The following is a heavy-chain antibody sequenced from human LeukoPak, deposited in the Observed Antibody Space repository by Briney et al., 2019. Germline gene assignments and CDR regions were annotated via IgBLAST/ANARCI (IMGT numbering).Heavy chain of an antibody. CDR3: ASFPRADMGLIILDY. J-gene: IGHJ4*02. Sequence: GGSLRLSCAASGFSFSSYAMTWVRQAPGRGLEWVSGISASGDSTNYADSVKGRFTISRDNSKNTVYLQVNSLRAEDTAVYYCASFPRADMGLIILDYWGQGTLVTVSS. V-gene: IGHV3-23*01. D-gene: IGHD3-16*02. CDR2: ISASGDST. CDR1: GFSFSSYA.